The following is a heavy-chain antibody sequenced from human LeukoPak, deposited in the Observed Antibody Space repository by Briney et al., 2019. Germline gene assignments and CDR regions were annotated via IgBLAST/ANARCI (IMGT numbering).Heavy chain of an antibody. Sequence: HSQTLSLTCAISGDSVSSNSAAWNWIRQSPSRGLEWLGRTYYRSKWYNDYAVSVKSRITINPDTSKNQFSLQLNSVTPEDTAVYYCARVPSIAAAGSDYYYYYMDVWGKGPTVTISS. CDR2: TYYRSKWYN. D-gene: IGHD6-13*01. CDR1: GDSVSSNSAA. CDR3: ARVPSIAAAGSDYYYYYMDV. V-gene: IGHV6-1*01. J-gene: IGHJ6*03.